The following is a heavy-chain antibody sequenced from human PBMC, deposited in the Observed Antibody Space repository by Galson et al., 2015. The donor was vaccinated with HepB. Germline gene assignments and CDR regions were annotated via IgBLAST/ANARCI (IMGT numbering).Heavy chain of an antibody. J-gene: IGHJ3*02. CDR1: GVTFNRFAM. D-gene: IGHD3-22*01. Sequence: SLRLSCAAAGVTFNRFAMTWVRQTPGKGLEWIGEIFHRGDTNYNPALRSRVTMSIDTSKNQISLRLTAVTAADTAVYYCATTYTSGPSLEAFESWGQGTMVTVSS. CDR2: IFHRGDT. V-gene: IGHV4-4*02. CDR3: ATTYTSGPSLEAFES.